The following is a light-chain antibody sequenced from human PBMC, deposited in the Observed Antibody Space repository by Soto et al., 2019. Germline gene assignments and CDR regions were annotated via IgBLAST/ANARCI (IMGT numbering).Light chain of an antibody. CDR3: QQYNSSPYT. J-gene: IGKJ2*01. Sequence: DIQMTQSPSTLSASVGDRVSITCRASQSISSWLAWYQQKPGNAPKVLIYKASSLESGVPSRFSGSGSATEFTLTISSLQPDDLATYYCQQYNSSPYTFGQGTKLEIK. CDR1: QSISSW. V-gene: IGKV1-5*03. CDR2: KAS.